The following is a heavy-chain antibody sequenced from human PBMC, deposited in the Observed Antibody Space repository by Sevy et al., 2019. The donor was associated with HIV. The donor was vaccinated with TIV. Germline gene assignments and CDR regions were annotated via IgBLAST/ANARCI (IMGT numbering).Heavy chain of an antibody. CDR2: ISYDGSNK. CDR1: GFTFSSYA. V-gene: IGHV3-30-3*01. J-gene: IGHJ5*02. Sequence: GGSLRLSCAASGFTFSSYAMHWVRQAPGKGLEWVAVISYDGSNKYYADSVKGRFTISSDNSKNTLYLQMNSLRAEDTAVYYCARAKLPTHIVVVTAIPNWFDPWGQGTLVTVSS. CDR3: ARAKLPTHIVVVTAIPNWFDP. D-gene: IGHD2-21*02.